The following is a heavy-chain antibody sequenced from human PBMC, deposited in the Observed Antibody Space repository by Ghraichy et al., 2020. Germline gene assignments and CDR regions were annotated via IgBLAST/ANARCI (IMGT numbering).Heavy chain of an antibody. Sequence: SETLSLTCTVSGGSISSGAYYWSWIRQHPGKGLEWIGYIYYSGSTYYNPSLKSRLTISVDTSKNQFSLKLSSVTAADTAVYYCARTRGGGSSWGDYYFDNWGQGTLVTVSS. CDR1: GGSISSGAYY. V-gene: IGHV4-31*03. CDR3: ARTRGGGSSWGDYYFDN. CDR2: IYYSGST. D-gene: IGHD6-13*01. J-gene: IGHJ4*02.